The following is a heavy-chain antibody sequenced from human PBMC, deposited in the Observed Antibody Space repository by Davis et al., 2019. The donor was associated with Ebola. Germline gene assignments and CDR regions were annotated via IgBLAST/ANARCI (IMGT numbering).Heavy chain of an antibody. J-gene: IGHJ2*01. Sequence: ASVKVSCKASGYTFTSYDINWVRQATGQGLEWMGWMNPNSGNTGYAQKFQGRVTITADESTSTAYMELSSLRSEDTAVYYCARENRRDWYFDLWGRGTLVTVSS. CDR2: MNPNSGNT. D-gene: IGHD1-14*01. CDR3: ARENRRDWYFDL. CDR1: GYTFTSYD. V-gene: IGHV1-8*01.